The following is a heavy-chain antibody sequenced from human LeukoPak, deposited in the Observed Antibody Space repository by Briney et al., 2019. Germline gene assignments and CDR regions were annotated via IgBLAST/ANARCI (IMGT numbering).Heavy chain of an antibody. V-gene: IGHV4-59*08. CDR2: IYYSGST. J-gene: IGHJ4*02. D-gene: IGHD6-19*01. Sequence: SETLSLTCTVSGGSISSYYWSWIRQPPGKGLEWIGYIYYSGSTNYNPSLKSRVTISVDTSKNQFSLKLSSVTAADTAVYYCASVSSGRYFRFDYWGQGTLVTVSS. CDR1: GGSISSYY. CDR3: ASVSSGRYFRFDY.